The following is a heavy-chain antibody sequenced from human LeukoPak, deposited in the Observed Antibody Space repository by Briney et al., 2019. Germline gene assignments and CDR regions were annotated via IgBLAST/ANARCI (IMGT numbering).Heavy chain of an antibody. Sequence: SGPTLVNPTETLTLTCAFSGFSLSTGRVGVGWVRQAPGKAPEWLALIYGHNDKRYGSSLKSRLPIARDTSKNELILTMTNMDPMDTGTYYCALPSGYWGQGILVTVSS. CDR1: GFSLSTGRVG. D-gene: IGHD5-12*01. CDR3: ALPSGY. V-gene: IGHV2-5*05. CDR2: IYGHNDK. J-gene: IGHJ1*01.